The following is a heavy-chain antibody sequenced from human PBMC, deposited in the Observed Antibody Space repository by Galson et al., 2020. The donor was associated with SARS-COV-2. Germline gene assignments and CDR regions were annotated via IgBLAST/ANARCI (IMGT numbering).Heavy chain of an antibody. Sequence: GESLKISCAASGFTFSSYGMHWVRQAPGKGLEWVAVIWYDGSNKYYADSVKGRFTISRDNSKNTLYLQMNSLRAEDTAVYYCARELPYYDFWSGDYFGGISPPGDYYYGMDVWGQGTTVTVSS. D-gene: IGHD3-3*01. J-gene: IGHJ6*02. CDR2: IWYDGSNK. CDR3: ARELPYYDFWSGDYFGGISPPGDYYYGMDV. V-gene: IGHV3-33*01. CDR1: GFTFSSYG.